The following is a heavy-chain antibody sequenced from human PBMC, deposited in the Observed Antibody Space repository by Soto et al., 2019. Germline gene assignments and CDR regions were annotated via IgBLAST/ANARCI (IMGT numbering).Heavy chain of an antibody. J-gene: IGHJ5*02. CDR2: ISSSSSTI. CDR3: ARDWSGCSSTSCYGWFDP. CDR1: GFTFSSYS. D-gene: IGHD2-2*01. Sequence: LRLSCEGSGFTFSSYSMNWVRQAPGKGLEWVSYISSSSSTIYYADSVKGRFTISRDNAKNSLYLQMNSLRDEDTAVYYCARDWSGCSSTSCYGWFDPWGQGTLVTVSS. V-gene: IGHV3-48*02.